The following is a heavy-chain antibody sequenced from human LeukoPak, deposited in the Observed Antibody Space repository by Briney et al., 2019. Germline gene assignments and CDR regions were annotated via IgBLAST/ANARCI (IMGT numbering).Heavy chain of an antibody. CDR1: GFTFSSYG. V-gene: IGHV3-33*05. J-gene: IGHJ6*03. CDR2: TSFDGGNT. CDR3: ARVGYYDFWSGLIPHTYYMDV. Sequence: GGSLRLSCAASGFTFSSYGMHWVRQAPGKGLEWLAVTSFDGGNTYYAASVKGRFTISRDNAKDSLFLQMNSLRAEDTAVYYCARVGYYDFWSGLIPHTYYMDVWGKGTTVTVSS. D-gene: IGHD3-3*01.